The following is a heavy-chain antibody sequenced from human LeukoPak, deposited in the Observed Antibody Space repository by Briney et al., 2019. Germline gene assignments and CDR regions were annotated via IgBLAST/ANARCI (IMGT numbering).Heavy chain of an antibody. V-gene: IGHV3-30-3*01. CDR2: ISYDGSNK. Sequence: GGSLRLSCAASGFTFSSYAMHWVRQAPGKGLEWVAVISYDGSNKYYADSVKGRFTISRDNSKNTLYLQMNSLRAEDTAVYYCARGERTRGIVVVPAAADYWGQGTLVTVSS. CDR1: GFTFSSYA. J-gene: IGHJ4*02. CDR3: ARGERTRGIVVVPAAADY. D-gene: IGHD2-2*01.